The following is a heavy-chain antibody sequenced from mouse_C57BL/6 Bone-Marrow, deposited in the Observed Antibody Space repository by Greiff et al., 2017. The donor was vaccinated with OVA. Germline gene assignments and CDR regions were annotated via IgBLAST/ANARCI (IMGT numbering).Heavy chain of an antibody. V-gene: IGHV14-4*01. CDR3: TTRTTVVVPQGFAY. D-gene: IGHD1-1*01. CDR1: GFNIKDDY. J-gene: IGHJ3*01. CDR2: IDPENGDT. Sequence: EVQLQQSGAELVRPGASVKLSCTASGFNIKDDYMHWVKQRPEQGLEWIGWIDPENGDTEYASKFQGKATITADTSSNTAYLQLSSLTSEDTAVYYFTTRTTVVVPQGFAYWGQGTLVTVSA.